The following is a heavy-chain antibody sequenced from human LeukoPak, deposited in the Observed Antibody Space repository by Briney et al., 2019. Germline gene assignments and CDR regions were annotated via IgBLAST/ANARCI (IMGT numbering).Heavy chain of an antibody. CDR3: AKDMGQPLVVPLDP. Sequence: GGSLRLSCAASGFTFDDYAMHWVRQAPGKGLEWVSGISWNSGSIGYADSVKGRFTISRDNAKNSLYLQMNSLRAEDTALYYCAKDMGQPLVVPLDPWGQGTLVTVSS. J-gene: IGHJ5*02. CDR2: ISWNSGSI. V-gene: IGHV3-9*01. D-gene: IGHD2-2*01. CDR1: GFTFDDYA.